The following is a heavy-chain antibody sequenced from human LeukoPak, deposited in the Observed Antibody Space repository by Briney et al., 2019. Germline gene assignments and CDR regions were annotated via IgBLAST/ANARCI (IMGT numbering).Heavy chain of an antibody. Sequence: GGSLRLSCTGSGFSFTNYAMHWVRQAPGEGLEWVAVISYDESKIYYADSVKGRFTISRDLSTNTLYLQMNSLTTEDTAMYFCAGRPAAAEYSQPWGRGPRVTVPS. D-gene: IGHD6-25*01. CDR2: ISYDESKI. CDR1: GFSFTNYA. V-gene: IGHV3-30*03. CDR3: AGRPAAAEYSQP. J-gene: IGHJ1*01.